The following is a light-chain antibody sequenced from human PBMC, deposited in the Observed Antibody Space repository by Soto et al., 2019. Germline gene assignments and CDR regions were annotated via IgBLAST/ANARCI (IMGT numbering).Light chain of an antibody. Sequence: AIRMTQSPSSLSASTGDRVTITCRASQDISNYLVWYQQKPGKAPKFLIHAASTLQGGVSSRFSGSGSGTDFTLTINGLQSEDFATYYCQHYYRYPWTFGQGTKV. CDR1: QDISNY. CDR2: AAS. J-gene: IGKJ1*01. V-gene: IGKV1-8*01. CDR3: QHYYRYPWT.